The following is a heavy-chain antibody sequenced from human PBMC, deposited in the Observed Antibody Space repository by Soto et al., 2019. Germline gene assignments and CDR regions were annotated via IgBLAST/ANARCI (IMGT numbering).Heavy chain of an antibody. V-gene: IGHV1-2*02. Sequence: GASVKVSCKASGYTFTGYYIHWVREAPGQGLEWMGWINPQTGGTSYAQKFQGRGTLSRDTSINTAYLELSGLTFDDAAVYFCARERYQVISDGMDVWGQGTTVTVSS. CDR3: ARERYQVISDGMDV. D-gene: IGHD2-2*01. CDR2: INPQTGGT. J-gene: IGHJ6*02. CDR1: GYTFTGYY.